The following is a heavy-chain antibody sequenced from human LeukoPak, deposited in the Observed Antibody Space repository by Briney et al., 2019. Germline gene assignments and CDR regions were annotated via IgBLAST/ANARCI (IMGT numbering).Heavy chain of an antibody. CDR1: GGSFSGYY. CDR2: INHSGST. CDR3: ARSQYDFWHWFDP. Sequence: SETLSLTCAVYGGSFSGYYWSWIRQPPGKGLEWIGEINHSGSTNYNPSLKSRVTISIDTSKTEFYLKLSSVAAADTAVYYCARSQYDFWHWFDPWGQGTLVTVSS. J-gene: IGHJ5*02. D-gene: IGHD3-3*01. V-gene: IGHV4-34*01.